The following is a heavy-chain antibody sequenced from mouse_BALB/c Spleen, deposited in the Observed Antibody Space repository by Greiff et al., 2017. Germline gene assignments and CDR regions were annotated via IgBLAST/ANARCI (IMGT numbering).Heavy chain of an antibody. D-gene: IGHD2-12*01. Sequence: QVQLQQPGAELVKPGASVKISCKASGYTFTSYWMNWVKQRPGQGLEWIGEIDPSDSYTNNNQKFKDKATLTVDKSSSTAYMQLSSLTSEDSAVYYCAREDYYSMKYFDYWGQGTTLTVSS. V-gene: IGHV1S126*01. CDR1: GYTFTSYW. CDR3: AREDYYSMKYFDY. CDR2: IDPSDSYT. J-gene: IGHJ2*01.